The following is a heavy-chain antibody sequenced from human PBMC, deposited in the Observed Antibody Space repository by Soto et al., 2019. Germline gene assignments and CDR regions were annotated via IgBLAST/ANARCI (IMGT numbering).Heavy chain of an antibody. D-gene: IGHD6-19*01. CDR2: ISSHSSTL. CDR1: GFTFSSYS. V-gene: IGHV3-48*02. Sequence: GGSLRLSCVASGFTFSSYSMNWVRQAPGKGLEWISYISSHSSTLYYADSVKGRFTISRDNAENSLYLQMNSLRDEDTAVYYCVRDGSRNLYLNWFDPWGQGTLVTVSS. J-gene: IGHJ5*02. CDR3: VRDGSRNLYLNWFDP.